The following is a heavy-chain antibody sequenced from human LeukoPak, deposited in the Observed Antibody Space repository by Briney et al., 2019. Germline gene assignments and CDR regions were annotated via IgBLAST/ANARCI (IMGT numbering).Heavy chain of an antibody. V-gene: IGHV5-51*01. D-gene: IGHD3-3*01. CDR2: IYPGDSDT. Sequence: GESLKISCKGSGSTFANYWIGWVRQLPGKGLEWMGIIYPGDSDTKYSPSFQGQVTMSVDKSINTAYLQWGSLKASDTAMYYCVRLSTRLLDHWGQGTRVTVSS. CDR1: GSTFANYW. CDR3: VRLSTRLLDH. J-gene: IGHJ4*02.